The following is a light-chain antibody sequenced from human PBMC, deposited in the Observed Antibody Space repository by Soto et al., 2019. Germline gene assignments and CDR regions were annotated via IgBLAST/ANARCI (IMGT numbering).Light chain of an antibody. CDR2: EVS. V-gene: IGLV2-14*01. J-gene: IGLJ1*01. CDR3: SSYTTSSTVV. Sequence: QAVGTEPASVSGSPGQTVAIFCTGTSRDIGYYNYVSWYQQHPGKAPKLIVYEVSTRPSGVSNRFSGSQSANTAYLTISGLKAEAEADYHCSSYTTSSTVVFGAGTKVPVL. CDR1: SRDIGYYNY.